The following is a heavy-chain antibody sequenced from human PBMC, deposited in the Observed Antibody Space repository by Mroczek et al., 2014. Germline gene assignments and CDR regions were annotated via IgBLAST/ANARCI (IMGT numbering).Heavy chain of an antibody. Sequence: QVQLQQSGAGLLKPSETLSLTCAVYGGSFSGYYWSWIRQPPGKGLEWIGEINHSGSTNYNPSLKSRVTISVDTSKNQFSLKLSSVTAADTAVYYCARVNPYIVGATTYYFDYWGQGNPGHRLL. CDR3: ARVNPYIVGATTYYFDY. D-gene: IGHD1-26*01. CDR2: INHSGST. J-gene: IGHJ4*02. CDR1: GGSFSGYY. V-gene: IGHV4-34*01.